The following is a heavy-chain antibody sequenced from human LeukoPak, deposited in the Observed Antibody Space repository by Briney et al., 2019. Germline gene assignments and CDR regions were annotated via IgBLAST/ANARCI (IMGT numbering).Heavy chain of an antibody. Sequence: GGSLRLSCAASGFTFSSYAMSWVRQAPGKGLEWVSAISGSGGSTYYADSVKGRFTISRDNSKNTLYLQMNSLRAEDTAVYYCARLRSSGWYFDYWGQGTLVTVST. J-gene: IGHJ4*02. D-gene: IGHD6-19*01. CDR3: ARLRSSGWYFDY. V-gene: IGHV3-23*01. CDR1: GFTFSSYA. CDR2: ISGSGGST.